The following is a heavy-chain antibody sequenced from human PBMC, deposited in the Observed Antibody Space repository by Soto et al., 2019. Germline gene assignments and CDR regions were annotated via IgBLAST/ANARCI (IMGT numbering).Heavy chain of an antibody. CDR1: GFTFSTYG. D-gene: IGHD1-26*01. Sequence: PGGSLRLSCAASGFTFSTYGMHCVRQAPGKGLEWVAVMGNDGITTFYADSVKGRFTISRDNPKNTLFLQMNSLRADDTAVYYCAKEFQWELHAFDIWAQGTMVTVSS. V-gene: IGHV3-30*02. CDR2: MGNDGITT. CDR3: AKEFQWELHAFDI. J-gene: IGHJ3*02.